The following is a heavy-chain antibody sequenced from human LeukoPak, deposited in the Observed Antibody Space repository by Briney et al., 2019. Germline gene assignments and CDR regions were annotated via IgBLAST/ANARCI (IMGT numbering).Heavy chain of an antibody. CDR2: IGSGGATI. J-gene: IGHJ4*02. CDR1: GFTSSNNE. CDR3: ARDRGRSEYDY. Sequence: GGPRRLSCAPSGFTSSNNEINWVPQAPGRGRECVSSIGSGGATIYYADSVKGRFTISRDNANNALYLQMSSLTVDDTAVYYCARDRGRSEYDYWGQGTLVTVSS. V-gene: IGHV3-48*03. D-gene: IGHD1-26*01.